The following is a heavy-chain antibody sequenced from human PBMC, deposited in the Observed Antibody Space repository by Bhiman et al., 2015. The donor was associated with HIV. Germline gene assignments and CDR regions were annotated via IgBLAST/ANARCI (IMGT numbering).Heavy chain of an antibody. CDR1: GFTFSSYG. D-gene: IGHD6-6*01. J-gene: IGHJ4*02. Sequence: QVQLVESGGGVVQPGGSLRLSCAASGFTFSSYGMHWVRQAPGEGLEWVAFIRYNGNNIYYADSVKGRFTISGDNSKNTLYLQMNSLRAEDTAIYYCAHLIEARPPFEDYWGQGTLVTVSS. CDR2: IRYNGNNI. V-gene: IGHV3-30*02. CDR3: AHLIEARPPFEDY.